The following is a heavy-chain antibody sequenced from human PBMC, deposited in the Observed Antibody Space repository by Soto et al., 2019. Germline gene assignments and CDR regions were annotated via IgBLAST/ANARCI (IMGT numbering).Heavy chain of an antibody. CDR1: GGSISICCYY. Sequence: SDTLSLPCTVSGGSISICCYYWRWIRQPPGKGLEWIGYIYYSGSTYYSPSLKSRVTISVDTSKNQFSLKLSSVTAAYTAVYYCARDAMGADGGGYWFDPWGQGTLVTVSS. V-gene: IGHV4-31*03. CDR3: ARDAMGADGGGYWFDP. CDR2: IYYSGST. D-gene: IGHD6-13*01. J-gene: IGHJ5*02.